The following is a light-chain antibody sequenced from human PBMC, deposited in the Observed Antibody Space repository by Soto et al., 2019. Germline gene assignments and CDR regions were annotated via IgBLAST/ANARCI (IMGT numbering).Light chain of an antibody. CDR2: DVS. CDR1: SSDVGRYNY. V-gene: IGLV2-14*01. Sequence: QSALTQPASVSGSPGQSITISCTGTSSDVGRYNYVSWYQQHPGKAPKLMIYDVSNRPSGVSNRFSGSKSGNTASLTISGLQAEDEADYYCSSYTSSSTLGVFGGGTKLTVL. CDR3: SSYTSSSTLGV. J-gene: IGLJ2*01.